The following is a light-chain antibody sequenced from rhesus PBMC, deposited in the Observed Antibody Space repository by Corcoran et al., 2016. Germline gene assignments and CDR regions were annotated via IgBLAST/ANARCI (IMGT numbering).Light chain of an antibody. J-gene: IGKJ2*01. CDR3: MQSVDYPYS. V-gene: IGKV2S20*01. CDR1: QSLLDSEDGNTY. CDR2: DVS. Sequence: DIVMTQTPLSLPVTPGEPASISCRSSQSLLDSEDGNTYLEWYLQKPGQSPQPLIYDVSKRASGVPERFSGSGSDTDFTLKISRVEAEDVGVYYCMQSVDYPYSFGQGTKVEIK.